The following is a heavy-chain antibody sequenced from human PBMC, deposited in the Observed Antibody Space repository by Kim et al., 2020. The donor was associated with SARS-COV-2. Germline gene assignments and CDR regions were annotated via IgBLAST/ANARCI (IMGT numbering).Heavy chain of an antibody. V-gene: IGHV1-46*01. CDR3: ARDDVTNYYYGMDV. J-gene: IGHJ6*02. Sequence: QKFQGRVTMTRDTSTSTVYMELSSLRSEDTAVYYCARDDVTNYYYGMDVRGQGTTVTVSS. D-gene: IGHD4-4*01.